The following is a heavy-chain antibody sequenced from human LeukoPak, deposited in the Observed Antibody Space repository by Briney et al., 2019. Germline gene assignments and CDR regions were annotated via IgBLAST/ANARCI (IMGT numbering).Heavy chain of an antibody. CDR3: ARREEYCSSTSCYGDYYYGMDV. D-gene: IGHD2-2*01. V-gene: IGHV3-74*01. CDR1: GFTFSTYW. Sequence: QPGGSLRLSCVASGFTFSTYWMHWVRQVPGKGLVWVARINGDGITTTYADSVKGRFTISRDNAKNSLYLQMNSLSAEDTAVYYCARREEYCSSTSCYGDYYYGMDVWGQGTTVTVSS. J-gene: IGHJ6*02. CDR2: INGDGITT.